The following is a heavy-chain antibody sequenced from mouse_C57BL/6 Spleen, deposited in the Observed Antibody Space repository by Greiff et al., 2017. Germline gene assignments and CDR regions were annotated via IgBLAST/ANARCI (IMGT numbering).Heavy chain of an antibody. Sequence: EVKLMESGGGLVKPEGSLKLSCAASGFTFSSYAMSWVRQTPEKRLEWVATISDGGSYTYYPDNVKGRFTISRDNAKNNLYLQMSHLKSEDTAMYYCARDGYFDYWGQGTTLTVSS. CDR2: ISDGGSYT. J-gene: IGHJ2*01. V-gene: IGHV5-4*01. CDR3: ARDGYFDY. CDR1: GFTFSSYA.